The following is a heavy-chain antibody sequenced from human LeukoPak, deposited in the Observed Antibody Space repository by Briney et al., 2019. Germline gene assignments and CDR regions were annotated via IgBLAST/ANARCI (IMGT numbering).Heavy chain of an antibody. J-gene: IGHJ4*02. V-gene: IGHV1-2*02. CDR3: ARGGRKITMVRGVIYY. D-gene: IGHD3-10*01. Sequence: ASVKVSCKASGYTFTGYYMHWVRQAPGQGLEWMGWINPNSGGTNYAQKFQGRVTMTRDTSISTAYMELSRLRSGDTAVYYCARGGRKITMVRGVIYYWGQGTLVTVSS. CDR2: INPNSGGT. CDR1: GYTFTGYY.